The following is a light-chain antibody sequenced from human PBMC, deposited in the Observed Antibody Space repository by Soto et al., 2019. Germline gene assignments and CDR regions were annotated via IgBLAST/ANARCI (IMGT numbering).Light chain of an antibody. J-gene: IGKJ5*01. CDR1: QFVGRS. CDR2: DAS. Sequence: ETVLTLSLATLSLYPGERATFSCRASQFVGRSLAWYQQKPGQAPRLLIYDASDRATGIPGRFRGSGSGTDFTLTISSLEPEDFAVYYCQQRGNWPPITFGQRTLPEVK. V-gene: IGKV3-11*01. CDR3: QQRGNWPPIT.